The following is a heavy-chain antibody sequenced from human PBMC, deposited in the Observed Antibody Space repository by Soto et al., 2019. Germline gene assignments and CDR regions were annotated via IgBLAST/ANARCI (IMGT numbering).Heavy chain of an antibody. D-gene: IGHD4-17*01. CDR2: IYYSGST. V-gene: IGHV4-31*03. J-gene: IGHJ2*01. CDR3: ARGRYGDYGNWYFDL. Sequence: LSLTCTVSGDSISSGGYYWTWIRQHPGKGLEWIGYIYYSGSTYYNPSLKSRVTISVDTSKNHFSLKLSSVTAADTAVYYCARGRYGDYGNWYFDLWGRGTLVTVSS. CDR1: GDSISSGGYY.